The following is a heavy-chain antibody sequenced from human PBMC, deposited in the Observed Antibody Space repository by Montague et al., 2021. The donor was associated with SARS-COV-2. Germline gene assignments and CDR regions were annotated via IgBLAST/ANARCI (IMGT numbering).Heavy chain of an antibody. Sequence: SEFLSLTCTVSGGSISSYYWSWIRQPPGKGLEWIGYIYYSGSTNYNPSLKSRVTISVDTSKNQFSLKLSSVTAADTAVYYCARVFPRWLQFDPYFDYWGQGTLVTVSS. J-gene: IGHJ4*02. CDR3: ARVFPRWLQFDPYFDY. D-gene: IGHD5-24*01. V-gene: IGHV4-59*01. CDR2: IYYSGST. CDR1: GGSISSYY.